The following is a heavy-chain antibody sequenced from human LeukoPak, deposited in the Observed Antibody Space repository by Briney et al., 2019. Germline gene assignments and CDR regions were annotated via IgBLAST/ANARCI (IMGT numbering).Heavy chain of an antibody. Sequence: SETLSLTCAVYGGSFSGYYWSWIRQPPGKGLEWMGDINHSGSTNYNPSLTRRLTMSAATSKDQLPLKRSTVTAADTAVYYCARLVSIMITFAGVIDIDYWGQGTLVTVSS. D-gene: IGHD3-16*02. J-gene: IGHJ4*02. CDR2: INHSGST. CDR3: ARLVSIMITFAGVIDIDY. V-gene: IGHV4-34*01. CDR1: GGSFSGYY.